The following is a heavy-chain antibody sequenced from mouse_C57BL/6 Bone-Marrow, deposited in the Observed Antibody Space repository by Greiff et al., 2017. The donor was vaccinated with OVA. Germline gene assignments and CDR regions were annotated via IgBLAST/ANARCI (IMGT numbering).Heavy chain of an antibody. CDR1: GYSFTGYF. V-gene: IGHV1-20*01. CDR2: INPYNGDT. CDR3: ARGDYEPLRYYFDY. Sequence: EVQLVESGPELVKPGDSVKISCKASGYSFTGYFMNWVMQSHGKSLEWIGRINPYNGDTFYNQKFKGKATLTVDKSSSTAHMELRSLTSEDSAVYYCARGDYEPLRYYFDYWGQGTTLTVSS. J-gene: IGHJ2*01. D-gene: IGHD2-4*01.